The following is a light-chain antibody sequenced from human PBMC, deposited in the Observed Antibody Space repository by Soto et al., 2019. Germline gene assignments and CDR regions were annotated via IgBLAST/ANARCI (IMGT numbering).Light chain of an antibody. Sequence: QAVVTQPASVSGSPGQSITISCTATTSDVGDYNYVSWYQQYPGKAPKPIIYNVSNRPSGVSNRFSGSKSGDTASLTISGLQVEDEADYYCSSYTSRSSVIFGGGTKLTVL. V-gene: IGLV2-14*01. CDR3: SSYTSRSSVI. CDR1: TSDVGDYNY. CDR2: NVS. J-gene: IGLJ2*01.